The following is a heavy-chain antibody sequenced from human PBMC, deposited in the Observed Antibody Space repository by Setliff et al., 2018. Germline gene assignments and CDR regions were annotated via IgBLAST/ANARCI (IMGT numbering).Heavy chain of an antibody. V-gene: IGHV3-23*01. CDR2: ISGNSGST. CDR1: GFNFSINDMTYG. J-gene: IGHJ4*02. D-gene: IGHD3-10*01. CDR3: FGAGTCSY. Sequence: GGSLRLSCAASGFNFSINDMTYGMSWVRQAPGKGLQWVSGISGNSGSTYYAASVKGRFTIPRDNSKNTLYLQMNSLRTEDTAVYYCFGAGTCSYWGQGTQVTVSS.